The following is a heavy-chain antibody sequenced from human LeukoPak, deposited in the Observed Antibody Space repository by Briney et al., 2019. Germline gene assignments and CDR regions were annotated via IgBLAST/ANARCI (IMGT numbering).Heavy chain of an antibody. D-gene: IGHD4-17*01. Sequence: ASVKVSCKASGGTFSSYAISWVRQAPGQGLEWMGGIIPIFGTANYAQKFQGRVTITTDESTSTAYMELSSLRSVDTAVYYCASYDYGDNNWFDPWGQGTLVTVSS. CDR2: IIPIFGTA. V-gene: IGHV1-69*05. J-gene: IGHJ5*02. CDR3: ASYDYGDNNWFDP. CDR1: GGTFSSYA.